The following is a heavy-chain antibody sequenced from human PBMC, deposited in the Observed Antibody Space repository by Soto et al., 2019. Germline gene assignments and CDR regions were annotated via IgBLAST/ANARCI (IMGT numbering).Heavy chain of an antibody. CDR1: GFTFSSYA. V-gene: IGHV3-23*01. Sequence: PGGSLRLSCAASGFTFSSYAMSWVRQAPGKGLEWVSAISGSGGSTYYADSVKGRFTISRDNSKNTLYLQMNSLRAEDTAVYYCAKLGYIAAAGTGWFDPWGQGTLVTVSS. CDR2: ISGSGGST. J-gene: IGHJ5*02. CDR3: AKLGYIAAAGTGWFDP. D-gene: IGHD6-13*01.